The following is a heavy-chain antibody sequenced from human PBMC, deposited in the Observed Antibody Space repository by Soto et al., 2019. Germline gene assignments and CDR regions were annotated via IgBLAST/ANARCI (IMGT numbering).Heavy chain of an antibody. D-gene: IGHD3-9*01. V-gene: IGHV3-21*01. CDR1: GFMITKST. J-gene: IGHJ3*02. CDR3: ARVGTGSSTPLDI. CDR2: ISSASDYI. Sequence: KTGGTLRLSCVASGFMITKSTRNWIRQAPGKGLEWVSSISSASDYIFYADSVKGRFTISRDNANNSLYRQMNSLRAEDTAVYYCARVGTGSSTPLDIWGQGTMGTVSS.